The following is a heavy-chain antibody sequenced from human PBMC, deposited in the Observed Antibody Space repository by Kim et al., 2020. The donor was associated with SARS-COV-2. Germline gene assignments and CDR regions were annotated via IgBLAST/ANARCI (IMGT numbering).Heavy chain of an antibody. CDR3: ARLSITMVRGVIRWWFDP. D-gene: IGHD3-10*01. J-gene: IGHJ5*02. CDR1: SGSISSYY. CDR2: IYYSGST. V-gene: IGHV4-59*08. Sequence: SETLSLTCTVSSGSISSYYWSWIRQPPGKGLEWIGYIYYSGSTNYNPSLKSRVTISVDTSKNQFSLKLSSVTAEDTAVYYCARLSITMVRGVIRWWFDPWGQGTLVTVSS.